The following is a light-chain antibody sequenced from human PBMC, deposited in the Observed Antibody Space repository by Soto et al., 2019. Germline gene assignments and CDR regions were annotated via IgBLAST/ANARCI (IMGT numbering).Light chain of an antibody. CDR3: QQYNNWPAVT. J-gene: IGKJ4*01. Sequence: EIVLTQSPGTLSLSPGERATLSCRAGQSVSSSYLAWYQQKPGQAPRLLIYGASSRATGIPDRFSGSGSGTEFTLTISSLQSEDFAVYYCQQYNNWPAVTFGGGTKVDIK. CDR1: QSVSSSY. CDR2: GAS. V-gene: IGKV3-20*01.